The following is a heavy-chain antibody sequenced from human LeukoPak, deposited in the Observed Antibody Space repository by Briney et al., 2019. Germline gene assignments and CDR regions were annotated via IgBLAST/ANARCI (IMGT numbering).Heavy chain of an antibody. CDR1: GGSISSLY. CDR2: VYTTGST. CDR3: ARGPGTSSSYAFDI. Sequence: SETLSLTCAVYGGSISSLYWSWIRQPAGKGLEWIGRVYTTGSTNYNPSLKSRVTMSVDTSKNQFSLKLSSVTAADTAVYYCARGPGTSSSYAFDIWGQGTMVTVSS. D-gene: IGHD2-8*01. J-gene: IGHJ3*02. V-gene: IGHV4-59*10.